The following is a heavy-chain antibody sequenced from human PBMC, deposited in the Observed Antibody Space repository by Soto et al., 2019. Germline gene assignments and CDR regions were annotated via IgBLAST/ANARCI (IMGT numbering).Heavy chain of an antibody. V-gene: IGHV4-59*01. CDR1: GGSISSYY. J-gene: IGHJ4*02. CDR3: ARDVSVGYSYGYFDY. D-gene: IGHD5-18*01. Sequence: SETLCLTCTVSGGSISSYYWSWIRQPPGKGLEWIGYIYYSGSTNYNPSLKSRVTISVDTSKNQFSLKLSSVTAADTAVYYCARDVSVGYSYGYFDYWGQGTLVTVSS. CDR2: IYYSGST.